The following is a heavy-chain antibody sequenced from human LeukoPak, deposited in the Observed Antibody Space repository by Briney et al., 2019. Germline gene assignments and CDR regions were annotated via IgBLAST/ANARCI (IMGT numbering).Heavy chain of an antibody. V-gene: IGHV4-30-2*01. J-gene: IGHJ3*02. CDR3: ARTYYYDSSGSLAFDI. CDR2: IYHSGST. Sequence: SETLSLTCAVSGGSISSGGHSWSWIRQPPGKGLEWIGYIYHSGSTYYNPSLKSRVTISVDRSKNQFSLKLSSVTAADTAVYYCARTYYYDSSGSLAFDIWGQGTMVTVSS. CDR1: GGSISSGGHS. D-gene: IGHD3-22*01.